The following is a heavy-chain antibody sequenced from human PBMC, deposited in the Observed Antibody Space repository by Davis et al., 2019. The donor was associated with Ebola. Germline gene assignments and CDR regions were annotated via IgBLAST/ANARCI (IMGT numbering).Heavy chain of an antibody. V-gene: IGHV1-8*01. D-gene: IGHD2-15*01. CDR1: GYTFTSYD. J-gene: IGHJ5*02. CDR3: ARGGRCSGGSCLHSGWFDP. CDR2: MNPNSGNT. Sequence: ASVKVSCKASGYTFTSYDINWVRQATGQGLEWMGWMNPNSGNTGYAQKFQGRVTMTRNTSISTAYMELRSLRSDDTAVYYCARGGRCSGGSCLHSGWFDPWGQGTLVTVSS.